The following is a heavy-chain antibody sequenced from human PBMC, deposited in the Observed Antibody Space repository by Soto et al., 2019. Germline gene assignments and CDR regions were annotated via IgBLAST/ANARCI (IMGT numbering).Heavy chain of an antibody. CDR2: IYYSGST. V-gene: IGHV4-61*01. Sequence: SETLSLTCTVSGGSVISGSDYWSWIRQPPGKGLECIGYIYYSGSTNYNPSLKSRVTISVDTSKNQFSLKLSSVTAADTAVYYCARAGVVGATALHYCVQATLVTVSP. CDR1: GGSVISGSDY. D-gene: IGHD1-26*01. J-gene: IGHJ4*02. CDR3: ARAGVVGATALHY.